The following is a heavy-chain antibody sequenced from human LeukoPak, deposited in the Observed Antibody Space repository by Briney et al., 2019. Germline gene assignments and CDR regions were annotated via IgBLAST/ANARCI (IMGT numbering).Heavy chain of an antibody. CDR3: AREPRRGDFDY. Sequence: SVKVSCKASGGTFSSYAISWVRQAPGQGLEWMGGIIPIFGTANYAQKFQGRVTITADESTGTAYMELSSLGSEDTAVYYCAREPRRGDFDYWGQGTLVTVSS. J-gene: IGHJ4*02. CDR1: GGTFSSYA. D-gene: IGHD2-15*01. V-gene: IGHV1-69*01. CDR2: IIPIFGTA.